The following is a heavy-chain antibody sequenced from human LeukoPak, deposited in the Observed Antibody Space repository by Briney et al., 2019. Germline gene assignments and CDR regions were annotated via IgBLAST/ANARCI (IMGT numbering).Heavy chain of an antibody. V-gene: IGHV3-48*02. CDR1: GFTFSSCN. CDR2: ITSSSSTI. J-gene: IGHJ4*02. CDR3: ARDMYYGDYEIDY. D-gene: IGHD4-17*01. Sequence: GGSLRLSCAASGFTFSSCNMNWVSQAPGKGLEWVSYITSSSSTIYYADSVKGRFTISRDNAKNSLFLQMNSLRDEDTAVYYCARDMYYGDYEIDYWGQGTLVTVSS.